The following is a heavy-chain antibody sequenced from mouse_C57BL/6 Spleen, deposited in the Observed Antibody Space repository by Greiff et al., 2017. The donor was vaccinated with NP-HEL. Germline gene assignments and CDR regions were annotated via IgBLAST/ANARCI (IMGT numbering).Heavy chain of an antibody. Sequence: EVQRVESGGGLVQPKGSLKLSCAASGFTFNTYAMHWVRQAPGKGLEWVARIRSKSSNYATYCADSVKDRFTISRDDSQSMLYLQMNNLKTEDTAMYYCVRDLYYYGSRHWYFDVWGTGTTVTVSS. D-gene: IGHD1-1*01. V-gene: IGHV10-3*01. J-gene: IGHJ1*03. CDR3: VRDLYYYGSRHWYFDV. CDR1: GFTFNTYA. CDR2: IRSKSSNYAT.